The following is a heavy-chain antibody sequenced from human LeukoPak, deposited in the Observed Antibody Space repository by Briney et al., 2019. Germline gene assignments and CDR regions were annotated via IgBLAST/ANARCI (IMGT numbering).Heavy chain of an antibody. CDR2: MTRDGTDQ. J-gene: IGHJ4*02. D-gene: IGHD2/OR15-2a*01. Sequence: GGSLRLSCAASGFIFSSYPIHWVRQAPGKGLEWVAIMTRDGTDQRYADSVKGRFTMSRDNSESALYLQMNSLRAEDTAVYYCAKTVGLWYFDYWGQGTLVTVSS. V-gene: IGHV3-30*04. CDR1: GFIFSSYP. CDR3: AKTVGLWYFDY.